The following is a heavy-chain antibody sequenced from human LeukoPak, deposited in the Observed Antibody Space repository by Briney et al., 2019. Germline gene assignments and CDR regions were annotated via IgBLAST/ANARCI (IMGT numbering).Heavy chain of an antibody. Sequence: ASVKVSCKASGYTFTSYGISGGRQAPGQGLEWRVWISAYNGNTNYAQKLQGRVTMNTDTSTSTAYMEMRSLRSDDTAVYYCASSFGGFTFDSWGQGTLVTVSS. J-gene: IGHJ4*02. CDR3: ASSFGGFTFDS. V-gene: IGHV1-18*01. CDR1: GYTFTSYG. CDR2: ISAYNGNT. D-gene: IGHD2-15*01.